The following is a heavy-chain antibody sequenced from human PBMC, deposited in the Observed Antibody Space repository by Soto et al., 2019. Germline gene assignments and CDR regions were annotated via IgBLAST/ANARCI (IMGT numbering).Heavy chain of an antibody. CDR1: GFTFSSYA. Sequence: GGSLRLSCAASGFTFSSYAMHWVRQAPGKGLEWVAVISYDGSKKYYADSVKGRFTISRDNSKNTLYLQMNSLRAEDTSLYYCARDDILGNCSGVSCYSYYGMDVWGKGTTVTVSS. CDR2: ISYDGSKK. V-gene: IGHV3-30-3*01. D-gene: IGHD2-15*01. CDR3: ARDDILGNCSGVSCYSYYGMDV. J-gene: IGHJ6*04.